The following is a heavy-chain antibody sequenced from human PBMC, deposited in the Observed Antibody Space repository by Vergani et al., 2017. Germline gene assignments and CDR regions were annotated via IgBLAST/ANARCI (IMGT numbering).Heavy chain of an antibody. J-gene: IGHJ3*02. D-gene: IGHD3-16*01. CDR2: ISSSSSYT. V-gene: IGHV3-11*05. CDR3: ARGNYDYVWGSTPAFDI. CDR1: GFTFSDYY. Sequence: QVQLVESGGGLVKPGGSLRLSCAASGFTFSDYYMSWIRQAPGKGLEWVSYISSSSSYTNYADSVKGRFTISRDNAKNSLYLQMNSLRAEDTAVYYCARGNYDYVWGSTPAFDIWGQGTMVTVSS.